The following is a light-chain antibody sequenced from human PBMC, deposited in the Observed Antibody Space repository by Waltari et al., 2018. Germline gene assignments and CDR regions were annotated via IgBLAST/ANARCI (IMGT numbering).Light chain of an antibody. CDR1: QSVGTY. CDR2: DAS. Sequence: EVVLTQSPATLSLSPGETATLSCRASQSVGTYLAWYQQKPGQAPRLLIYDASNRATGIPDRFGGSGSGTDFTLTISSLEAEDFAVYYCQQRSNWTPHTFGQGARLEIK. CDR3: QQRSNWTPHT. J-gene: IGKJ2*01. V-gene: IGKV3-11*01.